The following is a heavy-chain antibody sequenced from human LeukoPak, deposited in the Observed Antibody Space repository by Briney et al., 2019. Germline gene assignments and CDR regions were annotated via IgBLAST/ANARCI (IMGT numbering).Heavy chain of an antibody. V-gene: IGHV4-34*01. J-gene: IGHJ6*03. CDR3: ARQVIQYCSGGSCYLRSYYFYMDV. D-gene: IGHD2-15*01. Sequence: SXXXSXTCXVYGGSFSGYYXSWIRXPPGXXXEXXXEINHSGSTNYNPSLKSRVAISLDTSKNQISLKVSSVTAADTAVYYCARQVIQYCSGGSCYLRSYYFYMDVWGKGTTVTVSS. CDR1: GGSFSGYY. CDR2: INHSGST.